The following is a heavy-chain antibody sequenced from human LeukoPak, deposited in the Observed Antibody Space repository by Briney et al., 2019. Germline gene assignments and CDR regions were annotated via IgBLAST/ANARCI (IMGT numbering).Heavy chain of an antibody. CDR3: ARDHCGCNCYSGSYWYIDL. CDR2: IYYRGST. D-gene: IGHD2-21*02. J-gene: IGHJ2*01. CDR1: GDSITRGDYY. V-gene: IGHV4-30-4*01. Sequence: SETLSLTCTVSGDSITRGDYYWSWIRQPPGRGLESIGYIYYRGSTYYNPSLKGRITMSLSSSKNQFSPKLNSVTPENTAVYYCARDHCGCNCYSGSYWYIDLWGRGTLGTPSS.